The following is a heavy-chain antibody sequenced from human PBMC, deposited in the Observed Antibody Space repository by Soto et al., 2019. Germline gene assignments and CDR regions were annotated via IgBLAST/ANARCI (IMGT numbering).Heavy chain of an antibody. Sequence: EVQLVESGGGLVQPGGSLRLSCAASGFTVSTKYMSWVRQAPGKGLAWVSVIYSGGSTFYADSVRGRVTISRDNSKNKVNLQMNSLRAEDPAVYYCARYPWAADSLGQGTLVTGSS. CDR1: GFTVSTKY. J-gene: IGHJ4*02. D-gene: IGHD3-16*01. CDR3: ARYPWAADS. CDR2: IYSGGST. V-gene: IGHV3-66*01.